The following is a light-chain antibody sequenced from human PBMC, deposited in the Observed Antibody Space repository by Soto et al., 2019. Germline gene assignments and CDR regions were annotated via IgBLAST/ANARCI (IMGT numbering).Light chain of an antibody. J-gene: IGLJ1*01. CDR1: SSDVGGYNY. CDR2: DVN. CDR3: CSYAGSYTHV. V-gene: IGLV2-11*01. Sequence: QSALTQPRSVSGSPGQSVTISCTGTSSDVGGYNYVSWYQQHPGKAPKLILYDVNKRPSGVPDRFSGSKSGNTASLTISGLQAEDEADYYCCSYAGSYTHVFGTGTKLTVL.